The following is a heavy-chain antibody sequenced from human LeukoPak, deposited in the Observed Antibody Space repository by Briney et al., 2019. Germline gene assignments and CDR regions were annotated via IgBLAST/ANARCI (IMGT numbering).Heavy chain of an antibody. CDR3: AREYDYVWGSYRSNDY. Sequence: PSETLSLTCTVSGRSISLGYYWGWIRQPPGKGLEWIGSVFHDGSTHYNPSLQSRVSISVDTSKNEFSLKLSSVSAADTAVYYCAREYDYVWGSYRSNDYWGQGTLVTVSS. V-gene: IGHV4-38-2*02. D-gene: IGHD3-16*02. CDR1: GRSISLGYY. J-gene: IGHJ4*02. CDR2: VFHDGST.